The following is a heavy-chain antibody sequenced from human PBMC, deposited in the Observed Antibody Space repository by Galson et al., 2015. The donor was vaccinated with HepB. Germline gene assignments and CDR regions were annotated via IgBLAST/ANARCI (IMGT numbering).Heavy chain of an antibody. D-gene: IGHD6-13*01. CDR3: ASVSSWLDWYFDL. V-gene: IGHV3-11*06. J-gene: IGHJ2*01. CDR1: GFTFSDYY. Sequence: SLRLSCAASGFTFSDYYMSWIRQAPGKGLEWVSYISSSSSYTNYADSVKGRFTISRDNAKNSLYLQMNSLRAEDTAVYYCASVSSWLDWYFDLWGRGTLVTVSS. CDR2: ISSSSSYT.